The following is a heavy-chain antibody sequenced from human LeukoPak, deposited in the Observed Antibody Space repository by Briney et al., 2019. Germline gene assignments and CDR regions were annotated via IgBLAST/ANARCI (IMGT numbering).Heavy chain of an antibody. Sequence: GGSLRLSCAASGFTFSSYAMHWVRQAPGKGLEWVAVISYDGSNKYYADSVKGRFTISRDNSKNTLYLQMNSLRAEDTAVYYCARDAYDSSTYTFDYWGQGTLVTVSS. CDR1: GFTFSSYA. CDR2: ISYDGSNK. D-gene: IGHD3-22*01. CDR3: ARDAYDSSTYTFDY. V-gene: IGHV3-30-3*01. J-gene: IGHJ4*02.